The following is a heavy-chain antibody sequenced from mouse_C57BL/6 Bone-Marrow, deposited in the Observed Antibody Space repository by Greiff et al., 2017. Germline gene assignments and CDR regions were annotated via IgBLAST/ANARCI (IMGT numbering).Heavy chain of an antibody. D-gene: IGHD2-1*01. J-gene: IGHJ4*01. CDR1: GFSLTSYG. Sequence: VQLQESGPGLVAPSQSLSITCTVSGFSLTSYGVHWVRQPPGKGLEWLVVIWSDGSTTYNSALKSRLSISKDNSKSQVFLKMNSLQTDDTAMYYCARQDYGNYVGYAMDDWGQGTSVTVSS. CDR3: ARQDYGNYVGYAMDD. CDR2: IWSDGST. V-gene: IGHV2-6-1*01.